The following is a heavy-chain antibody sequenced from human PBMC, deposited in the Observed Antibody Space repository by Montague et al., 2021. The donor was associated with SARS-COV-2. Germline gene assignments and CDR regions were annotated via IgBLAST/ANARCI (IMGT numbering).Heavy chain of an antibody. CDR1: EFTFTNYW. V-gene: IGHV3-74*01. CDR2: VGRLGSDT. J-gene: IGHJ5*02. Sequence: SLRLSCAASEFTFTNYWMHWVRQVPGKGLVWVSRVGRLGSDTTYADSVKGRFTISRDNAKNSLYLQMNSLRAEDTAVYYCARDYHYDILTGYYSSWGQGTLVTVSS. CDR3: ARDYHYDILTGYYSS. D-gene: IGHD3-9*01.